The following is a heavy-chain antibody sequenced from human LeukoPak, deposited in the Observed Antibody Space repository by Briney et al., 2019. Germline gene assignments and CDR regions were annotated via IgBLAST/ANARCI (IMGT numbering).Heavy chain of an antibody. CDR2: INHSGST. V-gene: IGHV4-34*01. CDR3: ARGETGGSGSYSYYFDY. J-gene: IGHJ4*02. D-gene: IGHD3-10*01. Sequence: SETLSLTCAVYGGSFSGYHWSWIRQPPGKGLEWIGEINHSGSTNYNPSLKSRVTISVDTSKNQFSLKLSSVTAADTAVYYCARGETGGSGSYSYYFDYWGQGTLVTVSS. CDR1: GGSFSGYH.